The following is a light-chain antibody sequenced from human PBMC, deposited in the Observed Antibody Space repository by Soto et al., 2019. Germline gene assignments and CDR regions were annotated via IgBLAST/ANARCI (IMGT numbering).Light chain of an antibody. CDR3: HQRSNWPLT. CDR1: QSVSSY. V-gene: IGKV3-11*01. J-gene: IGKJ4*01. Sequence: EIVLTQSPATLSLSPGERATLSCRASQSVSSYLAWYQQKPGQAPRLLIYDASNRATGIPARFSGSGSGTDFPLTISSLEPEDFALYYCHQRSNWPLTFGGGTKVEIK. CDR2: DAS.